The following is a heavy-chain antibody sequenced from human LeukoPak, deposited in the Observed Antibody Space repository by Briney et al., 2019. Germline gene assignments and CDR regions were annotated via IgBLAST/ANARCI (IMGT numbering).Heavy chain of an antibody. CDR2: ISNNGGYT. V-gene: IGHV3-23*01. J-gene: IGHJ4*02. CDR1: GFTFSSSA. CDR3: AKEPYSSGWYTSYYFDY. D-gene: IGHD6-19*01. Sequence: GGSLRLSCAASGFTFSSSAMSWVRQAPGKGLEWVSAISNNGGYTYYADSVKGRFTISRDNSKNTLYLQMNSLRAEDTAVYYCAKEPYSSGWYTSYYFDYWGQGTLVTVSS.